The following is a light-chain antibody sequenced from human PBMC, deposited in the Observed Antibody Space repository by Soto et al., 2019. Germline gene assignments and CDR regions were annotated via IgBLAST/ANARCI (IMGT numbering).Light chain of an antibody. CDR3: QKCDYLPI. CDR2: DAS. Sequence: EIVLTQSPATLSLSPGERATLSCRASQSVSSFLAWYQQKPGQAPRLLIYDASKRATGIPARFKGSGSGTDFTLTISSLEPEDFAIYYCQKCDYLPIFGPGTTVDFK. V-gene: IGKV3-11*01. J-gene: IGKJ3*01. CDR1: QSVSSF.